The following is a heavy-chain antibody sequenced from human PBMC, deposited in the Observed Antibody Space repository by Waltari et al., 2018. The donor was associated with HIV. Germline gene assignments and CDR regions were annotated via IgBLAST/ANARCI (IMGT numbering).Heavy chain of an antibody. CDR2: IPYDGTDE. D-gene: IGHD3-10*01. V-gene: IGHV3-30*02. Sequence: VRLVESGGGGIQPGGSLCISCAASGLRSSTFALPSVRQAPGRGLEWLAFIPYDGTDEYYLESVKARFTISRDNSKNTLFLQMSGLRTDDTAYYFCAKDLKARGIDPSLLDTWGQGTLVTVSS. CDR3: AKDLKARGIDPSLLDT. CDR1: GLRSSTFA. J-gene: IGHJ1*01.